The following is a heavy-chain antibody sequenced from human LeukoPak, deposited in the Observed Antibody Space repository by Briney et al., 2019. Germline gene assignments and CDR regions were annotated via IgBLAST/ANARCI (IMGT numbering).Heavy chain of an antibody. D-gene: IGHD3-9*01. CDR3: ARDLGILAPEYYFDY. CDR2: IYSDGST. CDR1: GFIVSGDF. Sequence: PGRSLRLSCAASGFIVSGDFMSWVRQAPGKGLEWVSVIYSDGSTYYADSVKGRFTISRDNSKNTLYLQMNSLRAEDTAVYYCARDLGILAPEYYFDYWGQGTLVTVSS. J-gene: IGHJ4*02. V-gene: IGHV3-66*02.